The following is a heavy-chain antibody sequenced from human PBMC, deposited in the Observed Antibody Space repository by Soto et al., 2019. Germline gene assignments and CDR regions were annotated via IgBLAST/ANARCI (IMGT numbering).Heavy chain of an antibody. D-gene: IGHD3-10*01. CDR2: ISAYNGNT. Sequence: ASVKVSCKASGYTFTSYGISWVRQAPGQGLEWMGWISAYNGNTNYAQKLQGRVTMTTDTSTSTAYMELRSLRSDDTAVYYCARSPIRGVIIVNFYYFDYWGQRTLVTVSS. CDR1: GYTFTSYG. J-gene: IGHJ4*02. CDR3: ARSPIRGVIIVNFYYFDY. V-gene: IGHV1-18*01.